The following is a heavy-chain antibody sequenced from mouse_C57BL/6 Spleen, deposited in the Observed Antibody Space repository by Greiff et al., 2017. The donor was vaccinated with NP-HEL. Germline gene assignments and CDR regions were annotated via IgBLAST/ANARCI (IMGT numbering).Heavy chain of an antibody. D-gene: IGHD2-1*01. V-gene: IGHV1-53*01. CDR3: ARSYGNYLYYYAMDY. CDR2: INPSNGGT. Sequence: VQLQQPGTELVKPGASVKLSCEASGYTFTSYWMHWVKQRPGQGLEWIGNINPSNGGTNYNEKFKSKATLTVDKSSSTAYMQLSSLTSEDSAVYYCARSYGNYLYYYAMDYWGQGTSVTVSS. CDR1: GYTFTSYW. J-gene: IGHJ4*01.